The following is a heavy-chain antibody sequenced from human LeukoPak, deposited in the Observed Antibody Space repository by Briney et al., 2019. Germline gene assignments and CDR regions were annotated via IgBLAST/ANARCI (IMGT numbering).Heavy chain of an antibody. J-gene: IGHJ6*03. Sequence: ASVKVSCKASGGTFSSYAISWVRQAPGQGLEWMGGIIPIFGTANYAQKFQGRVTITADESTSTAYMELSSLRSEDTAVYYCAREGQLLSYYYYYMDVWGKGTTVTVSS. V-gene: IGHV1-69*13. CDR2: IIPIFGTA. D-gene: IGHD2-2*01. CDR3: AREGQLLSYYYYYMDV. CDR1: GGTFSSYA.